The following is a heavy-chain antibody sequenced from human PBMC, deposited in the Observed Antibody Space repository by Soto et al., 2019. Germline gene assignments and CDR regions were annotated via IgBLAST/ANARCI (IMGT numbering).Heavy chain of an antibody. CDR1: GGTFSSYT. J-gene: IGHJ4*02. CDR3: ARADYDFWSGYPMGGDY. Sequence: QVQLVQSGAEVKKPGSSVKVSCKASGGTFSSYTISWVRQAPGQGLEWMGRIIPILGIANYAQKFQGRDRITANKSTSTAYMELSSLRSEDTAVYYCARADYDFWSGYPMGGDYWGQGTLVTVSS. V-gene: IGHV1-69*02. CDR2: IIPILGIA. D-gene: IGHD3-3*01.